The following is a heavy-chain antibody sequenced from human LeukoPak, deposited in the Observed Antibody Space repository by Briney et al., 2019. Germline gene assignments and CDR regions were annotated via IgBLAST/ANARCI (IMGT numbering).Heavy chain of an antibody. CDR1: GYTFTGYY. V-gene: IGHV1-2*02. J-gene: IGHJ6*02. Sequence: GASVKVSCKASGYTFTGYYMHWVRQAPGQGLEWMGWINPNSGGTNYAQKFQGRVTITRDMSTSTAYMELSSLRSEDTAVYYCAAEYMTRNYYYGMDVWGQGTTVTVSS. CDR2: INPNSGGT. D-gene: IGHD1-14*01. CDR3: AAEYMTRNYYYGMDV.